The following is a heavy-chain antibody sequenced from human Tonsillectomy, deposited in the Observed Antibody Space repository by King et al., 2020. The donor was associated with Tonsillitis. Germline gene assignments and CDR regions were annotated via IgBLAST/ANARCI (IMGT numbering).Heavy chain of an antibody. D-gene: IGHD3-16*02. CDR3: ARDRLSDSNYCDY. J-gene: IGHJ4*02. Sequence: VQLVESGGGVVQPGGSLRFSCAASGFTFSHYGMHWVRQAPGKGLEWVAVMWFDGKNKYYADSVKGRFTVSRDTSQNTLYLHMNSLRAEDTAVYYCARDRLSDSNYCDYWGQGTLVAVSS. CDR1: GFTFSHYG. CDR2: MWFDGKNK. V-gene: IGHV3-33*08.